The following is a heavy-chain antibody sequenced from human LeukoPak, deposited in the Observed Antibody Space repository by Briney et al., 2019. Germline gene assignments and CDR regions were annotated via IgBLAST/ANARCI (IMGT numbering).Heavy chain of an antibody. Sequence: SETLSLTCTVSGVSISSYYWSWIRQPPGKGLEWIGYIYYSGSTNYNPSLKSRVTISVDTSKNQFSLKLSSVTAADTAVYYCARGTKNFDYWGQGTLVTVSS. V-gene: IGHV4-59*08. CDR1: GVSISSYY. D-gene: IGHD2-8*01. J-gene: IGHJ4*02. CDR3: ARGTKNFDY. CDR2: IYYSGST.